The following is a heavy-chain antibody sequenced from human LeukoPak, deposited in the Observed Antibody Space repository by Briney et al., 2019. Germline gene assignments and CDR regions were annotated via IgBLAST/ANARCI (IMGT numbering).Heavy chain of an antibody. CDR3: AKDEVLLWFGELDY. J-gene: IGHJ4*02. CDR1: GFTFSSYG. V-gene: IGHV3-30*18. CDR2: ISYDGSNK. Sequence: GGSLRLSCAASGFTFSSYGMHWVRQAPGKGLEWVAVISYDGSNKYYADSVKGRFTIPRDNSKNTLYLQMNSLRAEDTAVYYCAKDEVLLWFGELDYWGQGTLVTVSS. D-gene: IGHD3-10*01.